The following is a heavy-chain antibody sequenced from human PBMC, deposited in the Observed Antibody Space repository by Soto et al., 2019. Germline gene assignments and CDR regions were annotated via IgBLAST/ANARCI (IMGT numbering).Heavy chain of an antibody. Sequence: SQTLSLTCAISGDSVSSNSAAWNWIRQSPSRGLEWLGRTYYRSKWYNDYAVSVKSRITINPDTSKNQFSLQLNSVTPEDTAVYYCARDFVDCNSGLYYYYTDFPGQGTTVIGSS. CDR1: GDSVSSNSAA. D-gene: IGHD2-15*01. CDR2: TYYRSKWYN. J-gene: IGHJ6*03. CDR3: ARDFVDCNSGLYYYYTDF. V-gene: IGHV6-1*01.